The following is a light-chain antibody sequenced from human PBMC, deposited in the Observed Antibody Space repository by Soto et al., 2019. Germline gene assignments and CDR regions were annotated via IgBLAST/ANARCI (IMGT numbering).Light chain of an antibody. CDR3: QQYGSSIT. CDR1: QSAGNF. V-gene: IGKV3-15*01. J-gene: IGKJ5*01. Sequence: EIVMTQSPATLSVSPGETASLSCRASQSAGNFLAWYQQKPGQAPRLLIYDTSTRATGVPARFSGSRSGPDFTLTINSLEPEDFAVYYCQQYGSSITFGQGTRLEIK. CDR2: DTS.